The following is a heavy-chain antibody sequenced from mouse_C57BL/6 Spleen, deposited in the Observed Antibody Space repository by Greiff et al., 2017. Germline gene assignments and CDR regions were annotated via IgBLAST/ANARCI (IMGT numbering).Heavy chain of an antibody. CDR1: GYTFTSYW. D-gene: IGHD1-1*01. CDR2: IDPPDSET. V-gene: IGHV1-52*01. J-gene: IGHJ3*01. Sequence: QVQLQQPGAELVRPGSSVKLSCKASGYTFTSYWMHWVKQRPKQGLEWIGNIDPPDSETHYNQKFKDKATLTVDKSSSTAYMQLSSLTSEDSAVYCCARYYYGFADWGQGTLVTVSA. CDR3: ARYYYGFAD.